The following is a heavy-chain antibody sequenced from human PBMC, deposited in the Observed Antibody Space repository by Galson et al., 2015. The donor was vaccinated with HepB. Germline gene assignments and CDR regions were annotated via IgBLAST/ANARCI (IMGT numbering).Heavy chain of an antibody. CDR3: AKRGVGYCSGGSCYLADY. CDR2: ISGSGGST. J-gene: IGHJ4*02. Sequence: SLRLSCAASGFTFSSYAMSWVRQAPGKGLEWVSAISGSGGSTYYADSVKGRFTISRDNSKNTLYLQMNSLRAEDTAVYYCAKRGVGYCSGGSCYLADYWGQGTLATVSS. CDR1: GFTFSSYA. D-gene: IGHD2-15*01. V-gene: IGHV3-23*01.